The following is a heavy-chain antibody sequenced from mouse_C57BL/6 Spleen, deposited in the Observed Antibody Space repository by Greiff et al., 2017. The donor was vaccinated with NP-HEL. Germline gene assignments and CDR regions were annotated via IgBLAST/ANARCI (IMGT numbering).Heavy chain of an antibody. CDR1: GYTFTDYN. J-gene: IGHJ4*01. V-gene: IGHV1-18*01. D-gene: IGHD1-1*01. Sequence: EVQLQQSGPELVKPGASVKIPCKASGYTFTDYNMDWVKQSHGKSLEWIGDINPNNGGTIYNQKFKGKATLTVDKSSSTAYMELRSLTSEDTAVYYCARGYYYGSSLAMDYWGQGTSVTVSS. CDR2: INPNNGGT. CDR3: ARGYYYGSSLAMDY.